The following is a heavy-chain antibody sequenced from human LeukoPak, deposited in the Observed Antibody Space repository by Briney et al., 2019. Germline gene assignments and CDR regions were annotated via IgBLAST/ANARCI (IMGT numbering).Heavy chain of an antibody. Sequence: PGGSLRLSCAASGFTFSDYYMSWIRQAPGKGLEWVSYISSSGSTIYYADSVKGRFTISRDNAKNSLYLQMNSLRAEDTAVYYCARDSLYGDYHPYLFDYWGQGTLVTVSS. J-gene: IGHJ4*02. D-gene: IGHD4-17*01. V-gene: IGHV3-11*01. CDR3: ARDSLYGDYHPYLFDY. CDR1: GFTFSDYY. CDR2: ISSSGSTI.